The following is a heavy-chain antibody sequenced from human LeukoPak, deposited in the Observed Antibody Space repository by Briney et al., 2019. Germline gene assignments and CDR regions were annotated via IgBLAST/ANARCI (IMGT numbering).Heavy chain of an antibody. J-gene: IGHJ6*03. V-gene: IGHV1-69*05. CDR2: IIPIFGTA. CDR1: GGTFSSYA. CDR3: ARGSGEWLLNYYYYYMDV. D-gene: IGHD3-3*01. Sequence: GASVKVSCKASGGTFSSYAISWVRQAPGQGLEWMGGIIPIFGTANYAQKFQGRVTITTDESTSTAYMELSSLRSEDTAVYYCARGSGEWLLNYYYYYMDVWAKGPRSPSP.